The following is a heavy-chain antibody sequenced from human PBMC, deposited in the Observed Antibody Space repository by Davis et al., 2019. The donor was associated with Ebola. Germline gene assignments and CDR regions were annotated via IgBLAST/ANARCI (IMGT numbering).Heavy chain of an antibody. CDR3: ATTVAGFYYYGMDV. D-gene: IGHD6-19*01. CDR1: GYTFTSYG. Sequence: AASVKVSCKASGYTFTSYGISWVRQAPGQGLEWMGWISAYNGNTNYAQKLQGRVTMTTDTSTSTAYMELRSLRSDDTAVYYCATTVAGFYYYGMDVWGQGTTVTVSS. V-gene: IGHV1-18*01. J-gene: IGHJ6*02. CDR2: ISAYNGNT.